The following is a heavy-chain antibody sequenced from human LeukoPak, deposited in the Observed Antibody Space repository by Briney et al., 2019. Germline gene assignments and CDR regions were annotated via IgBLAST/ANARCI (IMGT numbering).Heavy chain of an antibody. V-gene: IGHV3-23*01. J-gene: IGHJ4*02. CDR3: AKEDGYGAKNY. CDR2: ISSSGGRT. CDR1: GFTFSSYA. D-gene: IGHD4-17*01. Sequence: GGSLRLSCAASGFTFSSYAMSWVRQAPGKGLEWVPAISSSGGRTYYADSVKGRFTISRDNSKNTLYLQMNSLRAEDTAVYYCAKEDGYGAKNYWGQGTLVTVSS.